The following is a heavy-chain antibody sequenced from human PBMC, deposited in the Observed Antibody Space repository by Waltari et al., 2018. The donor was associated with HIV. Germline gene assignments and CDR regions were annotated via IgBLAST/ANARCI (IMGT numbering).Heavy chain of an antibody. D-gene: IGHD6-13*01. J-gene: IGHJ6*02. CDR1: GGSVSPGAYY. V-gene: IGHV4-30-4*08. CDR2: IFYTAGS. Sequence: VQLQESGPGLVKPSQTLSLACSVSGGSVSPGAYYWTWIRKSPGKGLEWLGHIFYTAGSYYNPSLGNRVSASLDKANNQISLTLRSVTAADTAIYYCVRGGRVAAPYYGMDVWGPGTTVIVAS. CDR3: VRGGRVAAPYYGMDV.